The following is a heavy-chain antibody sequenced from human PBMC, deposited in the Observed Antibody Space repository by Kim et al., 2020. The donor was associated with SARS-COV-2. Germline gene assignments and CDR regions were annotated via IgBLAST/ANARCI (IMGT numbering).Heavy chain of an antibody. V-gene: IGHV4-34*01. Sequence: SETLSLTCAVYGGSFSGYYWSWIRQPPGKGLEWIGEINHSGSTNYNPSLKSRVTISVDTSKNQFSLKLSSVTAADTAVYYCARGPPYPDHWGQGTLVTVSS. D-gene: IGHD2-2*01. J-gene: IGHJ4*02. CDR1: GGSFSGYY. CDR2: INHSGST. CDR3: ARGPPYPDH.